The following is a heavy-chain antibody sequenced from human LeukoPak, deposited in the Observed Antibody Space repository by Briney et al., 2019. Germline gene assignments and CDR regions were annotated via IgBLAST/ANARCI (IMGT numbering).Heavy chain of an antibody. CDR2: ISYDGSNK. V-gene: IGHV3-30*03. CDR3: ARDLSWFGEFDY. CDR1: GFTFSSYG. Sequence: GRSLRLSCAASGFTFSSYGMHWVRQAPGKGLEWVAVISYDGSNKYYADSVKGRFTISRDNSKNTLYLQMNSLRAEDTAVYYCARDLSWFGEFDYWGQGTLVTVSS. D-gene: IGHD3-10*01. J-gene: IGHJ4*02.